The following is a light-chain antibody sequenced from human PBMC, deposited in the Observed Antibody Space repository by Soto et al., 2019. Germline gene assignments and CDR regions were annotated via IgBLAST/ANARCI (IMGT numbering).Light chain of an antibody. CDR1: QSVSSN. J-gene: IGKJ1*01. CDR3: QKYSNWPRT. CDR2: DAS. Sequence: VMTQSPATLSLSPGDSATLSCRASQSVSSNLAWYQQKPGQAPRLLIYDASTRATGVPARLSGRGSGTDFTLTITRLQSEDFAVYYCQKYSNWPRTCGQGTKVDIK. V-gene: IGKV3-15*01.